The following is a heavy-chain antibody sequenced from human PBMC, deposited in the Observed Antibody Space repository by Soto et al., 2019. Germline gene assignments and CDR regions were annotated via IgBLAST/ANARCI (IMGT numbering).Heavy chain of an antibody. D-gene: IGHD1-1*01. CDR3: ARSGRNDVYYYMDV. CDR1: GGSISSGGYY. Sequence: SETLSLTCTVSGGSISSGGYYWSWIRQHPGTGLEWIGHISYSGSTYYNASLQNRITMSVDMSNNQVSLNLRSVTAADTAVYFCARSGRNDVYYYMDVWRQGTTVTVSS. CDR2: ISYSGST. J-gene: IGHJ6*02. V-gene: IGHV4-31*03.